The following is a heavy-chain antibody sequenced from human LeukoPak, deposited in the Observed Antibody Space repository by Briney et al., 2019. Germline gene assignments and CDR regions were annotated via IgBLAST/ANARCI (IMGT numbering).Heavy chain of an antibody. V-gene: IGHV3-11*04. CDR1: GGSFSGYY. Sequence: LSLTCAVYGGSFSGYYWSWIRQAPGKGLEWVSYISSSSSTIYYADSVKGRFTISRDNAKNSLYLQMNSLRAEDTAVYYCARERMDYYDSSGYYHFDYWGQGTLVAVSS. CDR3: ARERMDYYDSSGYYHFDY. CDR2: ISSSSSTI. D-gene: IGHD3-22*01. J-gene: IGHJ4*02.